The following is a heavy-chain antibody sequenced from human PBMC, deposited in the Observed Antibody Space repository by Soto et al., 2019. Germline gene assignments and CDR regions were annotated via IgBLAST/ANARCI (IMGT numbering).Heavy chain of an antibody. Sequence: EVQLVESGGGLVQPGGSLRLSCAASGFTFSDHYMDWVRHAPGRGLEWVCRTRNKANSYSTEYAASVPGRFTISRDESKNSLYLQMNSLKTEETSVYYCVRTSHYGSGSWNFDYWGQGTLVTVSS. CDR3: VRTSHYGSGSWNFDY. V-gene: IGHV3-72*01. CDR1: GFTFSDHY. D-gene: IGHD3-10*01. J-gene: IGHJ4*02. CDR2: TRNKANSYST.